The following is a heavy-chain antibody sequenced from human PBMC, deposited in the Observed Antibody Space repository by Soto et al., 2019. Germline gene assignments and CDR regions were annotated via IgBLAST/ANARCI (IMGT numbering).Heavy chain of an antibody. D-gene: IGHD2-15*01. CDR2: VYYSGST. Sequence: PSETLSLTCTVSGGSISSGDYHWSWIRQPPGKGLEWIGAVYYSGSTYYNPSLKSRITISVDTSKNQFSLKLTSVTAADTAVYYSARDHRAPPAGAKDVWGQGTTVTVSS. CDR1: GGSISSGDYH. V-gene: IGHV4-30-4*01. CDR3: ARDHRAPPAGAKDV. J-gene: IGHJ6*02.